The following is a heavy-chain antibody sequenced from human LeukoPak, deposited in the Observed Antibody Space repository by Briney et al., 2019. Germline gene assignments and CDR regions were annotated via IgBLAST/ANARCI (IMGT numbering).Heavy chain of an antibody. CDR1: GFTFDDYA. D-gene: IGHD6-13*01. J-gene: IGHJ4*02. CDR2: ISWNSGSI. V-gene: IGHV3-9*01. CDR3: AKGASSSWRTPFDY. Sequence: PGRSLRLSCAASGFTFDDYAMHWVRQAPGKGLEWVSGISWNSGSIGYADSVKGRFTISRDSAKNSLYLQMNSLRAEDTALYYCAKGASSSWRTPFDYWGQGTLVTVSS.